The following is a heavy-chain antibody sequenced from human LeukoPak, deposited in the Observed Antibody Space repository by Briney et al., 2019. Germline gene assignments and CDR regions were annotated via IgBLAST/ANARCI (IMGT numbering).Heavy chain of an antibody. Sequence: GGSLRLSCAASGFTFTNHAMTWVRQAPGKGLEWVSVIGASGADTYYSDSVKGRFTVSRDNSQNTLFLHMSSLRAEDTAVYFCARRPRDTSGYYLGAFHDWGQGTTVTVSS. V-gene: IGHV3-23*01. J-gene: IGHJ3*01. CDR3: ARRPRDTSGYYLGAFHD. D-gene: IGHD3-22*01. CDR2: IGASGADT. CDR1: GFTFTNHA.